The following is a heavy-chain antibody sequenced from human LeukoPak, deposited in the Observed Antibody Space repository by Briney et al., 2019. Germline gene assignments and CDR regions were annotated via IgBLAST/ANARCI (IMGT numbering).Heavy chain of an antibody. CDR1: GGSISSGGYY. CDR2: IYYSGST. D-gene: IGHD3-10*01. J-gene: IGHJ2*01. CDR3: ARTPMVRGSYWYFDL. Sequence: SQTLSLTCTVSGGSISSGGYYWSWIRQHPGKGLEWIGYIYYSGSTYYNPSLKSRVTISVDTSKNQFSLKLSSVTAADTAVYYCARTPMVRGSYWYFDLWGRGTLVTVSS. V-gene: IGHV4-31*03.